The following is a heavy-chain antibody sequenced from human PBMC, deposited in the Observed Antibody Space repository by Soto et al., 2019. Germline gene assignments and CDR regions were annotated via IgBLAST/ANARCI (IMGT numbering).Heavy chain of an antibody. D-gene: IGHD4-17*01. Sequence: SETLSLTCAVYGGSFSGYYWSWIRQPPGKGLEWIGEINHSGSTNYNPSLKSRVTISVDTSKNQFSLKLSSVTAADTAVYYCARGPGYGDYYFDYWGQGTLVTVS. CDR2: INHSGST. V-gene: IGHV4-34*01. CDR3: ARGPGYGDYYFDY. J-gene: IGHJ4*02. CDR1: GGSFSGYY.